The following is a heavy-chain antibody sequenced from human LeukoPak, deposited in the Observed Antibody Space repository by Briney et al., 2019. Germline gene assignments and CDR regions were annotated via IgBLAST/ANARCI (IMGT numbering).Heavy chain of an antibody. V-gene: IGHV5-51*01. CDR3: ARQSRDGSKTRGYYFDY. CDR1: GYIFIHYW. J-gene: IGHJ4*02. Sequence: GESLKISCQVSGYIFIHYWIGWVRQMPGRGLESMGIIYPADSDTTYSPSFQGQVTISADKSISTVYLQWSSLKASDTAMYYCARQSRDGSKTRGYYFDYWGQGTLVTVSS. D-gene: IGHD3-10*01. CDR2: IYPADSDT.